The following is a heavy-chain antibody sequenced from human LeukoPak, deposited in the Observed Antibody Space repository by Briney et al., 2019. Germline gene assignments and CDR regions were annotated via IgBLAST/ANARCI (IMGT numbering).Heavy chain of an antibody. CDR1: GGTFSSYA. D-gene: IGHD3-22*01. CDR3: ARGSSGSNLLPPDYFDY. J-gene: IGHJ4*02. Sequence: SVKVSCKASGGTFSSYAISWVRQAPGQGLEWMGGIIPIFGTANYAQKFQGRVTITADESTSTAYMELSSLRSEDTAVYYCARGSSGSNLLPPDYFDYWGQGTLVTVSS. CDR2: IIPIFGTA. V-gene: IGHV1-69*01.